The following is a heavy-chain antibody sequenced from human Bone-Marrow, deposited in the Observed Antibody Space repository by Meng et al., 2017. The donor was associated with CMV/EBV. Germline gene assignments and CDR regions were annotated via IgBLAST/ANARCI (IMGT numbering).Heavy chain of an antibody. CDR2: ISGSGGST. CDR1: GFTFSSYA. J-gene: IGHJ6*02. D-gene: IGHD4-17*01. V-gene: IGHV3-23*01. CDR3: ASTVPPASYYYYGMDV. Sequence: GGSLRLSCAASGFTFSSYAMSWVRQAPGKGLEWVSAISGSGGSTYYADSVKGRFTISRDNSKNTLYLQMNSLRAEDTAVYYCASTVPPASYYYYGMDVWGQGTTVTVSS.